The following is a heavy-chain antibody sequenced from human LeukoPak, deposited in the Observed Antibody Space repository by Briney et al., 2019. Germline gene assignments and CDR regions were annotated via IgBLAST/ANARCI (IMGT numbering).Heavy chain of an antibody. Sequence: GESLQISCKGSGYRFTNYWIGWVRQMPGKGLEWMGIIYPGDSDTRYSPSFQGQVTISADKSISTAYLQWSSLKASDTALYYCAKDFMGYLSGAPGYWGQGTLVTVSS. V-gene: IGHV5-51*01. CDR1: GYRFTNYW. J-gene: IGHJ4*02. CDR2: IYPGDSDT. D-gene: IGHD2-8*02. CDR3: AKDFMGYLSGAPGY.